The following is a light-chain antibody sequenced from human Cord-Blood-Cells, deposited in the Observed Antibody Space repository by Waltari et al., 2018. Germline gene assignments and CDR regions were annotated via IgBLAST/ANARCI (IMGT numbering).Light chain of an antibody. Sequence: DIVMTQSPDPRAVSLGERATINCKSSKSVLYSSNNKNYLAWYKQKPGQPPKLLIYWASTRESGVPDRFSGSWSGTDFTLTISSLQAEDVAVYYCQQYYSTPYTFGQGTKLEIK. J-gene: IGKJ2*01. V-gene: IGKV4-1*01. CDR2: WAS. CDR3: QQYYSTPYT. CDR1: KSVLYSSNNKNY.